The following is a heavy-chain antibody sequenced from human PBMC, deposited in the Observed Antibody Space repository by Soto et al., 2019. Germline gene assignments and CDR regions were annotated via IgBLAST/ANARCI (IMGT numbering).Heavy chain of an antibody. CDR3: ARDRGSTSCYGDYYDVWFDP. J-gene: IGHJ5*02. V-gene: IGHV1-69*08. D-gene: IGHD2-2*01. CDR2: IIPILGIA. Sequence: QVQLVQSGAEVKKPGSSVKVSCKAPGGTFSSYTISWVRQAPGQGLEWMGRIIPILGIANYAQKFQGRVTITADKSTSTAYMELSSLRSEDTAVYYCARDRGSTSCYGDYYDVWFDPWGQGTLVTVSS. CDR1: GGTFSSYT.